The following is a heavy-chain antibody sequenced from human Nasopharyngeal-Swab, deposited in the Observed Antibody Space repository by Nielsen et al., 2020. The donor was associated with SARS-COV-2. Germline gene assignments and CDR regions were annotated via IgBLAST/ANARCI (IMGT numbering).Heavy chain of an antibody. D-gene: IGHD3-22*01. CDR2: INHSGST. CDR3: ARQSWAGYYYDSSGYMDV. J-gene: IGHJ6*04. Sequence: WTRQPPGKGLEWIGEINHSGSTNYNPSLKSRVTISVDTSKNQFSLKLSSVTAADTAVYYCARQSWAGYYYDSSGYMDVWGKGTTVTVSS. V-gene: IGHV4-34*01.